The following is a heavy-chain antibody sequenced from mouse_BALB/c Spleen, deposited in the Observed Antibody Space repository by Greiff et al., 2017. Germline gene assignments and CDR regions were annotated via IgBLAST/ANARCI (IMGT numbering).Heavy chain of an antibody. V-gene: IGHV7-3*02. Sequence: EVQLVESGGGLVQPGGSLRLSCATSGFTFTDYYMSWVRQPPGKALEWLGFIRNKANGYTTEYSASVKGRFTISRDNSQSILYLQMNTLRAEDSATYYCARTTVVRAMDYWGQGTSVTVSS. D-gene: IGHD1-1*01. CDR1: GFTFTDYY. J-gene: IGHJ4*01. CDR2: IRNKANGYTT. CDR3: ARTTVVRAMDY.